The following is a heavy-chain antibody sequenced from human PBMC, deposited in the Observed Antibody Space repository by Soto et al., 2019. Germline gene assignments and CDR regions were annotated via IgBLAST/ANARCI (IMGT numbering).Heavy chain of an antibody. D-gene: IGHD3-10*01. CDR3: ASNMVPASADP. V-gene: IGHV3-74*01. Sequence: EVQLVESGGGLVQPGGSLRLSCAASGFTFSSYWMHWVRQAPGKGLVWVSRINIDGSITNYADSVKGRFTISRDNAKITLYLQMNSLRAEDTAVYYCASNMVPASADPWGQGALVTVSS. J-gene: IGHJ5*02. CDR1: GFTFSSYW. CDR2: INIDGSIT.